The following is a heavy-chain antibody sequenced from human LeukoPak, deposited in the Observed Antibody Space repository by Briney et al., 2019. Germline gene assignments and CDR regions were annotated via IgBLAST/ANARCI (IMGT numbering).Heavy chain of an antibody. CDR2: IYYSGST. Sequence: PSETLSLTCTVSGGSISSGDYYWSWIRQPPGKGLEWIGYIYYSGSTYYNPSLKSRVTISVDTSKNQFSLKLSSVTAADTAVYYCARDILTPAGPFDYWGQGTLVTVSS. J-gene: IGHJ4*02. V-gene: IGHV4-30-4*01. CDR1: GGSISSGDYY. D-gene: IGHD2-2*01. CDR3: ARDILTPAGPFDY.